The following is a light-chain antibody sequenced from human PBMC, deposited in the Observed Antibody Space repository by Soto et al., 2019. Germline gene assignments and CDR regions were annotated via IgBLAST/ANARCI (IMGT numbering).Light chain of an antibody. CDR2: AAS. CDR3: QKYDSAPWT. CDR1: QDISNS. V-gene: IGKV1-27*01. Sequence: DFRMTQSPSSLSASVGDRVTITCRASQDISNSLAWYQQKPGKVPKLLIYAASTLQSGVPSRFSGRRPRTDFTLAISSLQPEDVATYYCQKYDSAPWTFGQGTKVEAK. J-gene: IGKJ1*01.